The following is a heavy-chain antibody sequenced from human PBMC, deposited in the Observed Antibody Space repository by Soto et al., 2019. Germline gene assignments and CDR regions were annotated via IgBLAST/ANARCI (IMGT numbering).Heavy chain of an antibody. Sequence: QVHLVESGGGVVQPGRSLRLSCAVSGFTFGSHAMHWVRQAPGKGLEWVTYISYDGSNKAYGDSVKGRFTISRDNSKSIMYLQMNNLTSEDTALYYCAKEGRSYDDFWSGTVWSFDLWGQGTMVTVSS. CDR3: AKEGRSYDDFWSGTVWSFDL. D-gene: IGHD3-3*01. J-gene: IGHJ3*01. CDR2: ISYDGSNK. V-gene: IGHV3-30*18. CDR1: GFTFGSHA.